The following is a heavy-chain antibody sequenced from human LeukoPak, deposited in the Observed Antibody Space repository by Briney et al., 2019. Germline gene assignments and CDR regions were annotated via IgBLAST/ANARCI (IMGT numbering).Heavy chain of an antibody. V-gene: IGHV3-15*01. CDR3: TSSYGDSAPLWY. CDR2: IKSKTDGGTT. D-gene: IGHD5-18*01. CDR1: GFTFSNAW. Sequence: GGSLRLSCAASGFTFSNAWMSWVRQAPGEGLEWVGRIKSKTDGGTTDYAAPVKGRFTISRDDSKNTLYLQMNSLKTEDTAVYYCTSSYGDSAPLWYWGQGTLVTVSS. J-gene: IGHJ4*02.